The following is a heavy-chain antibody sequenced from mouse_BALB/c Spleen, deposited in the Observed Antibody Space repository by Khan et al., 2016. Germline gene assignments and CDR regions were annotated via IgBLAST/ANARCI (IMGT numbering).Heavy chain of an antibody. J-gene: IGHJ4*01. CDR2: ISYSGST. CDR1: GYSITSDYA. CDR3: ANNGNFYYAMDY. Sequence: EVQLVESGPGLVKPSQSLSLTCTVTGYSITSDYAWNWIRQFPGNKLEWMGYISYSGSTSYNPSLKSRISITRDTSKNQFFLQLNSVTTEDTATYYCANNGNFYYAMDYWGQGTSVTVSS. V-gene: IGHV3-2*02. D-gene: IGHD2-1*01.